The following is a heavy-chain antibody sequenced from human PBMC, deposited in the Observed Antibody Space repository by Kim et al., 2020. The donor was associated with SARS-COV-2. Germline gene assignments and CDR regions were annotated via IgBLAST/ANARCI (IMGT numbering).Heavy chain of an antibody. Sequence: ASVKVSCKASGYTFTSYAMNWVRQAPGQGLEWMGWINTNTGNPTYAQGFTGRFVFSLDTSVSTAYLQISSLKAEDTAVYYCARVGRITIFGVGNWFDPWGQGTLVTVSS. CDR1: GYTFTSYA. D-gene: IGHD3-3*01. J-gene: IGHJ5*02. V-gene: IGHV7-4-1*02. CDR2: INTNTGNP. CDR3: ARVGRITIFGVGNWFDP.